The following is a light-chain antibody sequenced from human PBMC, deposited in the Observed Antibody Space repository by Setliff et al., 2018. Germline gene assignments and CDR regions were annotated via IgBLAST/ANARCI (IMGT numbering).Light chain of an antibody. CDR2: DVT. CDR1: SSDVGGYNY. Sequence: QSVLAQPDSVSGSPGQSITISCTGASSDVGGYNYVSWYQQHPGKAPKVMIYDVTKRPSGVSDRFSGSKSGNTASLTISGLQAEDEADYYCSSYRSSNSWVFGSGTKVTVL. J-gene: IGLJ1*01. CDR3: SSYRSSNSWV. V-gene: IGLV2-14*01.